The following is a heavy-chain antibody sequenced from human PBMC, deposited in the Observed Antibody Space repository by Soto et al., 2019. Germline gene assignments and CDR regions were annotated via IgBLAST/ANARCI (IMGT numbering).Heavy chain of an antibody. CDR1: GGSISGYY. J-gene: IGHJ6*02. D-gene: IGHD3-10*01. CDR2: LYTMGST. V-gene: IGHV4-4*07. CDR3: ARVRDYGLGTNRHYYGTDV. Sequence: SQTLCLTCSVSGGSISGYYGRWIRQPAGKGLEWIGRLYTMGSTNYNPSLQSRVTMSVDTSKNEFSLKVSSVTAADTAVYFCARVRDYGLGTNRHYYGTDVWGQGTTVTVSS.